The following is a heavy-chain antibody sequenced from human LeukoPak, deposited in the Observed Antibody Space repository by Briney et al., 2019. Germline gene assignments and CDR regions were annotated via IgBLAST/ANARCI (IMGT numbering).Heavy chain of an antibody. J-gene: IGHJ3*02. CDR3: ARALGNIVVVPAAPPVGAFDI. Sequence: GGSLRLSCAASGFSFSTYDMHWVRQAPGKGLEWVAVISSDGSHKYWADSVKGRFTISRDNSKNTVYLQMNSLRAEDTAVYYCARALGNIVVVPAAPPVGAFDIWGQGTMVTVSS. V-gene: IGHV3-30*03. D-gene: IGHD2-2*01. CDR1: GFSFSTYD. CDR2: ISSDGSHK.